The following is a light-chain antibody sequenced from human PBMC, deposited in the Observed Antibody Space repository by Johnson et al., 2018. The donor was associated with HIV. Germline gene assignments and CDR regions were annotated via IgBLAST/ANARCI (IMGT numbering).Light chain of an antibody. V-gene: IGLV1-51*02. J-gene: IGLJ1*01. Sequence: QSVLTQPPSVSAAPGHQVTISCSGSSSNIANNYVSWYQQFPGTAPKLLIYENNKRPSGIPDRFSGSKSGTSATLGITGLQTGDEADYYCGTWYSSLSAYVFGTGTKVTVL. CDR1: SSNIANNY. CDR3: GTWYSSLSAYV. CDR2: ENN.